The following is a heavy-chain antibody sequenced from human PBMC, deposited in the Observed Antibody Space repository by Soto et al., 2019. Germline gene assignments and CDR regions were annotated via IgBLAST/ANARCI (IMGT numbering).Heavy chain of an antibody. CDR1: GFTFSSYA. V-gene: IGHV3-30-3*01. D-gene: IGHD6-6*01. Sequence: GGSLRLSCAASGFTFSSYAMHWVRQAPGKGLDWVAVISYDGSNKYYADSVKGRFTISRDNSKNTLYLQMNSLRAEDTAVYYCARDGRSIAALDYYYYGMDVWGQGTTVTVSS. J-gene: IGHJ6*02. CDR3: ARDGRSIAALDYYYYGMDV. CDR2: ISYDGSNK.